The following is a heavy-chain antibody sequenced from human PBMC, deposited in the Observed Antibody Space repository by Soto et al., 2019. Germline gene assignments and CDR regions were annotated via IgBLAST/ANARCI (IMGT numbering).Heavy chain of an antibody. CDR3: ARGSGWEPRDY. CDR1: GFSFSTYD. J-gene: IGHJ4*02. D-gene: IGHD1-26*01. V-gene: IGHV3-33*01. CDR2: IWSDGSSK. Sequence: TGGSLRLSCAASGFSFSTYDMHWVRQAPGKGLEWVAVIWSDGSSKYYADSVKGRFTTSRDNAKDMLYLQMNSLRAEDTAVYYCARGSGWEPRDYWGQGALVTVSS.